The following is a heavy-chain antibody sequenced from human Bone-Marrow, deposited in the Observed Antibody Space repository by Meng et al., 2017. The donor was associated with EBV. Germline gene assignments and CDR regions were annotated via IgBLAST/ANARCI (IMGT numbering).Heavy chain of an antibody. CDR2: IYHSGST. Sequence: GPVLANPSGPLALPRRVSGGPIRSNHWWSWVRQPPGKGLEWIGEIYHSGSTNFNPSLKSRVTLSLDNSKNQFSLKLSSVTAADTAVYYCARDRWELQKAFEYWGQGTLVTVSS. V-gene: IGHV4-4*02. D-gene: IGHD1-26*01. CDR3: ARDRWELQKAFEY. J-gene: IGHJ4*02. CDR1: GGPIRSNHW.